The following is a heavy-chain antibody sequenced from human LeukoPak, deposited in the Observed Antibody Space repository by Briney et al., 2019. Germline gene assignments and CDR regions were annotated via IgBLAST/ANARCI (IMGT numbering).Heavy chain of an antibody. Sequence: ASVKVSCKASGYTFTSYGISWVRQAPGQRLEWMGWINAGNGNTKYSQQFQGRVTITRDTSATTTYIELSSLRSEDTAVYYCARAYSSGYTLWGQGTLVTVSS. CDR3: ARAYSSGYTL. CDR2: INAGNGNT. V-gene: IGHV1-3*01. CDR1: GYTFTSYG. D-gene: IGHD3-22*01. J-gene: IGHJ4*02.